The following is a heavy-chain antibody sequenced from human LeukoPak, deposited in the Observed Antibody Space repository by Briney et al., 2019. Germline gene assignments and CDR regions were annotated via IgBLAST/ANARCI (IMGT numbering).Heavy chain of an antibody. Sequence: SETLSLTCSVFGASTSSYFWSWIRQSSGKGLEWIGFTHSSGTTSSNPSLKSRVTISMDTSKNQISLKLSSVTAADTAVYYCARSKGGFGDYGSWFDPWGQGTLVTASA. CDR3: ARSKGGFGDYGSWFDP. CDR1: GASTSSYF. V-gene: IGHV4-59*13. D-gene: IGHD4-17*01. CDR2: THSSGTT. J-gene: IGHJ5*02.